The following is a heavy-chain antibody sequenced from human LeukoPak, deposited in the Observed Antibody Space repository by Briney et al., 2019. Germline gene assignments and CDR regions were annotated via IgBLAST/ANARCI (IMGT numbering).Heavy chain of an antibody. CDR1: GFTFSDYY. V-gene: IGHV3-11*05. CDR2: VSTGSGYT. Sequence: GGSLRLSCTASGFTFSDYYMSWIRQTPGRGLVWVSYVSTGSGYTNYADSVKGRFTISRDNAKNSLYLQMNSLRAEDTAVYYCARDLRGGVPSYWYFDLWGRGTLVTVSS. CDR3: ARDLRGGVPSYWYFDL. J-gene: IGHJ2*01. D-gene: IGHD3-10*01.